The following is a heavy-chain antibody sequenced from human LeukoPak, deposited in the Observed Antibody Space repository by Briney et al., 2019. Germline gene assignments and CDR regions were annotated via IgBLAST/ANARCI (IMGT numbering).Heavy chain of an antibody. J-gene: IGHJ4*02. V-gene: IGHV3-23*01. CDR3: AKDEGSGWYYFDY. CDR1: GFTFSTYP. CDR2: ISGSGGST. Sequence: GSLRLSWSASGFTFSTYPLSWVRQGPGKGLEWVSGISGSGGSTYYADSVKGRFTISRDISKSTLYLQMNRLRAEDTAVYYCAKDEGSGWYYFDYWGQGSLVTVSS. D-gene: IGHD6-19*01.